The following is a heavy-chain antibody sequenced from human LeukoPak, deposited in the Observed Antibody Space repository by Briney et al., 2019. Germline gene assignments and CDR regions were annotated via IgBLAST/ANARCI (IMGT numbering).Heavy chain of an antibody. CDR2: INSDGSST. V-gene: IGHV3-74*01. J-gene: IGHJ6*04. CDR3: PELGITMIGGV. Sequence: GGSLRLSCAASGFTFSSYWMHWLRQAPGKGLMWVSRINSDGSSTNYADSVKGRITISRDNAKNTLYLQMNSLRAEDTAVYYFPELGITMIGGVRGKGSTVTISS. CDR1: GFTFSSYW. D-gene: IGHD3-10*02.